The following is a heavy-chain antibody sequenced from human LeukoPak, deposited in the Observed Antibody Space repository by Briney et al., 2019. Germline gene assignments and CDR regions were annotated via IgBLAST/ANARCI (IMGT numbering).Heavy chain of an antibody. CDR3: AKEDYYYGMDV. Sequence: GGSLRLSCAASGFTFDDYAMHWVRQAPGKGLEWVSGISWNSGSIGYADSVKGRFTISRDNAKNSLYPQMNSLRAEDTALYYCAKEDYYYGMDVWGQGTTVTVSS. V-gene: IGHV3-9*01. CDR2: ISWNSGSI. CDR1: GFTFDDYA. J-gene: IGHJ6*02.